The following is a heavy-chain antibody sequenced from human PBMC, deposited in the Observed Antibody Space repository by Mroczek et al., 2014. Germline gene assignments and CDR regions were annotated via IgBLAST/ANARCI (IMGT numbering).Heavy chain of an antibody. D-gene: IGHD1-7*01. CDR2: MNPNSGNT. CDR1: GYTFTSYD. CDR3: ARYPGTRQYSLYYYYGMDV. J-gene: IGHJ6*02. Sequence: VQLVQSGAEVKKPGASVKVSCKASGYTFTSYDINWVRQATGQGLEWMGWMNPNSGNTGYAQKFQGRVTMTRNTSISTAYMELSSLRSEDTAVYYCARYPGTRQYSLYYYYGMDVWGQGTTVTVSS. V-gene: IGHV1-8*01.